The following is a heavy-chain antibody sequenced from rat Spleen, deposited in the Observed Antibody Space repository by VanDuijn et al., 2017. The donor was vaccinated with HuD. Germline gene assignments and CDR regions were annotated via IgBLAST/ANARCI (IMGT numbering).Heavy chain of an antibody. V-gene: IGHV5-7*01. D-gene: IGHD4-3*01. Sequence: EVQLVESGGGLVQPGRSLKLSCAASGFTFSDYNMAWVRQAPKKGLEWVATISYDGSSTYYRDSVKGRFTISRDNAKSTLDLQMDSLRSEDTATYYCARHNSGYVMDAWGQGASVTVSS. CDR3: ARHNSGYVMDA. CDR1: GFTFSDYN. CDR2: ISYDGSST. J-gene: IGHJ4*01.